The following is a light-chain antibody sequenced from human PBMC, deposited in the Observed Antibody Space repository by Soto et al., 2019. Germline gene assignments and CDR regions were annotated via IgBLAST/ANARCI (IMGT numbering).Light chain of an antibody. CDR3: QTWGTGIRV. Sequence: QLVLTQSPSASASLGASVKLTCILSSGHSSYAIAWHQQQPEKGPRFLMKLNSDGSHTRGGGIPDRFSGSTSGAERYLTISSLQSEDEADYYCQTWGTGIRVFGGGTKVTVL. J-gene: IGLJ2*01. V-gene: IGLV4-69*01. CDR2: LNSDGSH. CDR1: SGHSSYA.